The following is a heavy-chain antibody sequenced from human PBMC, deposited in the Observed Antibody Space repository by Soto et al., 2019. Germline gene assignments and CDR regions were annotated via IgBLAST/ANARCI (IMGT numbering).Heavy chain of an antibody. CDR1: GGSISSGGYS. CDR2: IYHSGST. J-gene: IGHJ6*02. Sequence: TLSLTCAVSGGSISSGGYSWSWIRQPPGKGLEWIGYIYHSGSTYYNPSLKSRVTISVDRSKNQFSLKLSSVTAADTAVYYCARSNYHYYGMDVWGQGTTVTVSS. V-gene: IGHV4-30-2*01. CDR3: ARSNYHYYGMDV.